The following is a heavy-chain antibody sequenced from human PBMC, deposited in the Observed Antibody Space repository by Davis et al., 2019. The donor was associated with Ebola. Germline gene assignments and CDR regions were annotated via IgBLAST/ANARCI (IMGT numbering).Heavy chain of an antibody. CDR1: GGSFSGYY. Sequence: SETLSLTCAVYGGSFSGYYWSWIRQPPGKGLEWIGEINHSGSTNYNPSLKSRVTISVDTSKNQISLKLSSVTAADTAVYYCARRYRGTGYSSSWGQGTLVTVSS. V-gene: IGHV4-34*01. CDR3: ARRYRGTGYSSS. J-gene: IGHJ5*02. CDR2: INHSGST. D-gene: IGHD6-19*01.